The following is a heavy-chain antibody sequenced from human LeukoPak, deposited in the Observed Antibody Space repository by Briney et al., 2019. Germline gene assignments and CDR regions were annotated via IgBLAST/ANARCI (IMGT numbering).Heavy chain of an antibody. CDR3: ATLRLGEFDY. CDR1: GYTLTELS. V-gene: IGHV1-24*01. J-gene: IGHJ4*02. CDR2: FDPEDGET. D-gene: IGHD3-16*01. Sequence: ASVKVSCKVSGYTLTELSMHWVRQAPGKGLEWMGGFDPEDGETIYAQKFQGRVTMTEVTSTDTAYMELSSLRSEDTAVYYCATLRLGEFDYWGQGTLVTVSS.